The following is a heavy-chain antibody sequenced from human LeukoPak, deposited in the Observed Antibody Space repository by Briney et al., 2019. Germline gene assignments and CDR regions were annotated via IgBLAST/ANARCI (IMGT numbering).Heavy chain of an antibody. V-gene: IGHV3-30-3*01. CDR3: ARLGGKLLKDGMDV. CDR2: ISYDGSNK. J-gene: IGHJ6*02. CDR1: GFTFSSYA. Sequence: GRSLRLSCAASGFTFSSYAMHWVRQAPGKGLEWVAVISYDGSNKYYADSVKGRFTITRDNSKNTLYLQMNSLRAEDTAVYYCARLGGKLLKDGMDVWGQGTTVTVSS. D-gene: IGHD2-15*01.